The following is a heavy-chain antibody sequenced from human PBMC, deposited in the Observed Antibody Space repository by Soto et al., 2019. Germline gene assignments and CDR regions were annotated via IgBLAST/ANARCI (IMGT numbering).Heavy chain of an antibody. CDR3: AKFGDSSDYYPAPIDS. Sequence: PGGSLRLSCAATGFSVTSNYMSWVRQAPGGGLEWVSLIWPGGTTYYADSVRGRFTVSRDNSNNTVFLQLSSLRADDTSVYYCAKFGDSSDYYPAPIDSWGQGTLVTVSS. CDR1: GFSVTSNY. J-gene: IGHJ5*01. CDR2: IWPGGTT. V-gene: IGHV3-53*01. D-gene: IGHD3-22*01.